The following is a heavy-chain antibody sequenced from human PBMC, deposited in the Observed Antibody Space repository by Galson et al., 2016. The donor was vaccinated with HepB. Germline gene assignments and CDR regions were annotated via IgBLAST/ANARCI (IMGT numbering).Heavy chain of an antibody. CDR1: EFTFSSCS. CDR3: ARGILARNWFDP. Sequence: SLRLSCAASEFTFSSCSMNWVRQAPGKGLEWVAKIEHDGSGTYYVDSVKGRFTISRDNAENSLYLQMNSLRVEDTAVYYCARGILARNWFDPWGQGTLVTVSS. V-gene: IGHV3-7*01. CDR2: IEHDGSGT. J-gene: IGHJ5*02.